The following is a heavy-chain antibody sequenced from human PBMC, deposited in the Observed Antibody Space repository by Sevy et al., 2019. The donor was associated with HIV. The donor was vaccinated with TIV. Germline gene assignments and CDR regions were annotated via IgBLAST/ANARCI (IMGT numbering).Heavy chain of an antibody. CDR1: GYTFTSYD. D-gene: IGHD3-22*01. CDR2: MNPNSGNT. V-gene: IGHV1-8*01. Sequence: ASVKVSCKASGYTFTSYDINWVRQATGQGLEWMGWMNPNSGNTGYAQKFQGRVTMTRNTSISTAYVELSSLRSEDTAVYYCAGRALGSSGLYYYDSSGYAFDIWGQGTMVTVSS. CDR3: AGRALGSSGLYYYDSSGYAFDI. J-gene: IGHJ3*02.